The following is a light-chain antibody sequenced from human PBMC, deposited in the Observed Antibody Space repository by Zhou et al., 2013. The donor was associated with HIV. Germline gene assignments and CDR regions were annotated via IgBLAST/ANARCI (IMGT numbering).Light chain of an antibody. Sequence: EIVMTQSPATLSVSPGERATLSCRASQSVSSNLAWYQQKPGQAPRLLIYGASTRATGIPARFSGSGSGTDFILTISRLEPEDFAVYYCQQSGNSLALTFGGGTKVEIK. V-gene: IGKV3-15*01. CDR2: GAS. CDR3: QQSGNSLALT. J-gene: IGKJ4*01. CDR1: QSVSSN.